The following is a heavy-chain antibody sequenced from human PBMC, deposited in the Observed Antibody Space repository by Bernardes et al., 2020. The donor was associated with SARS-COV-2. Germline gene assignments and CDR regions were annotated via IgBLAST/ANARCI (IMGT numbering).Heavy chain of an antibody. CDR1: GFTFSSSW. CDR3: AREGVGGSYYVRAFDI. J-gene: IGHJ3*02. D-gene: IGHD1-26*01. CDR2: INSDGSST. Sequence: GGSLRLSCAASGFTFSSSWMHWVRQAPGKGLVWVSRINSDGSSTSYADSVKGRFTISRDNAKNTLYLQMNSLRAEDTAVYYCAREGVGGSYYVRAFDIWGQGTRVTFSS. V-gene: IGHV3-74*01.